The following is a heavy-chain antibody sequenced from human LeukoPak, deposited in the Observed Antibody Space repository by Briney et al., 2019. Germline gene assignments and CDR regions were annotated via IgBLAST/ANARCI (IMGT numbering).Heavy chain of an antibody. D-gene: IGHD6-19*01. V-gene: IGHV1-3*01. CDR3: ARWTEQWLFDY. J-gene: IGHJ4*02. CDR1: GYTFTSYA. CDR2: INAGNGNT. Sequence: PGASVKVSCKASGYTFTSYAMHWVRQAPGQRLEWMGWINAGNGNTKYSQKFQGRVTITRDASASTAYMELSSLRSEDTAVYYCARWTEQWLFDYWGQGTLVTVSS.